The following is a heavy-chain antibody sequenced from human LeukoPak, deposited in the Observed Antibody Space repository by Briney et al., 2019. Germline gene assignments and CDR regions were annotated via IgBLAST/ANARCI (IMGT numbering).Heavy chain of an antibody. CDR2: ISSSSSYI. J-gene: IGHJ4*02. V-gene: IGHV3-21*01. CDR3: ARERQLERLAFGKEGSAFDY. D-gene: IGHD1-1*01. Sequence: GGSLRLSCATSGFTFSSYSMNWVRQAPGKGLEWGSSISSSSSYIYYAASVKGRFTISRDNAKNSLYLQMNRLRAEDTAVYYCARERQLERLAFGKEGSAFDYWGQGTLVTVSS. CDR1: GFTFSSYS.